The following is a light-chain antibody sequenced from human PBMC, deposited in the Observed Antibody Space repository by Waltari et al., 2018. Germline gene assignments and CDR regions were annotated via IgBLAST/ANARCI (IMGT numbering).Light chain of an antibody. CDR1: SSKAAGFTH. CDR3: ASYTSSRTVV. J-gene: IGLJ2*01. Sequence: QSSLTNTASVSGSPGPAIIISCSGTSSKAAGFTHVSWYPQHPGNAPKLIPFHVTRCPSGFATRFSGSKSGNTASLTIFGLQAEDEADYYCASYTSSRTVVFGGGTRVTVL. V-gene: IGLV2-14*03. CDR2: HVT.